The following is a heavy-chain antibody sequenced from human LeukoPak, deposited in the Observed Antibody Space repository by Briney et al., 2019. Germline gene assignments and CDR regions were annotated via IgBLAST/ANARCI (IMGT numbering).Heavy chain of an antibody. V-gene: IGHV1-8*01. D-gene: IGHD2-2*01. Sequence: ASVKVSCKASGYTFTSYDINWVRQATGQGLEWMGWMNPNSGNTGYAQKFQGRVTVTRNTSISTAYMELSSLRSEDTAVYYCARYCSSTSCYPDWGQGTLVTVSS. CDR3: ARYCSSTSCYPD. J-gene: IGHJ4*02. CDR2: MNPNSGNT. CDR1: GYTFTSYD.